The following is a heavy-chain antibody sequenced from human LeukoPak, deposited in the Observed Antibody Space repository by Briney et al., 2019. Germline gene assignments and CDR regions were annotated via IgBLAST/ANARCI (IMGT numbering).Heavy chain of an antibody. CDR1: GYTFTSYD. Sequence: ASVKVSCKASGYTFTSYDINWVRQATGQGLEWMGWMNPNSGNTGYAQKFQGRVTMTRNTSISTAYMELSSLRSEDTAVYYCAREEREIPGYGDLRRYFDYWGQGTLVTVSS. D-gene: IGHD4-17*01. CDR2: MNPNSGNT. CDR3: AREEREIPGYGDLRRYFDY. J-gene: IGHJ4*02. V-gene: IGHV1-8*01.